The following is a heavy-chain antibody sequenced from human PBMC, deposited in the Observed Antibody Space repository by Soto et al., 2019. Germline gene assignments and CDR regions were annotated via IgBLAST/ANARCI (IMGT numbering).Heavy chain of an antibody. Sequence: QVQLVQSGTEVKKPGASVKVSCKASGYSFTTYNLHWVRQAPGQGLEWMGIINPSVGSTTYAQNFQDRVTMTRDTYTTTVYMELSSLRSEDTAVYYCARARDMDVWGQGTTVTVSS. V-gene: IGHV1-46*01. CDR1: GYSFTTYN. CDR2: INPSVGST. J-gene: IGHJ6*02. CDR3: ARARDMDV.